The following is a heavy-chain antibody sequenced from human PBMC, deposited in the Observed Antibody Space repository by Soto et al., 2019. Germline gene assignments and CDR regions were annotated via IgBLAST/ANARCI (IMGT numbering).Heavy chain of an antibody. CDR1: GYTFTGYY. CDR2: INPNSGGT. CDR3: ARGGEPTITMIVVAALYYFDY. Sequence: ASVKVSCKASGYTFTGYYMHWVRQAPGQGQERLGWINPNSGGTNYAQKFQGWVTMTRDTSISTAYMELSRLRSDDTAVYYCARGGEPTITMIVVAALYYFDYWGQGTLVTVS. J-gene: IGHJ4*02. D-gene: IGHD3-22*01. V-gene: IGHV1-2*04.